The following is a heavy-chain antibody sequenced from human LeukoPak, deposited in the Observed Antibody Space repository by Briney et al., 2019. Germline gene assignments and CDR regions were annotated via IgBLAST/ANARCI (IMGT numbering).Heavy chain of an antibody. Sequence: ASVSVSCKASGYTFTNYGISWVRQAPGQGLEWMGWISAYNGHTNYAQKLQGRVTMTTDTSTSTAYMELRSLRSDDTAVYYCASAGTPSTNWFDPWGQGTLVTVSS. CDR3: ASAGTPSTNWFDP. CDR1: GYTFTNYG. CDR2: ISAYNGHT. V-gene: IGHV1-18*01. D-gene: IGHD1-1*01. J-gene: IGHJ5*02.